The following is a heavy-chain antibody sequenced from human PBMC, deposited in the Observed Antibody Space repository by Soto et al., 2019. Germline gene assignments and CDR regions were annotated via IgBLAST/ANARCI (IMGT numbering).Heavy chain of an antibody. D-gene: IGHD6-6*01. Sequence: QVQLQQWGAGLLKPSETLSLTCAVYGGSFSGYYWSWIRQPPGKGLEWIGEINHSGSTNYNPSLKSRVTISVDTSKNQFSLKLSSVTAADTAVYYCARSIGGGLVDYWGQGTLVTVSS. J-gene: IGHJ4*02. CDR3: ARSIGGGLVDY. V-gene: IGHV4-34*01. CDR1: GGSFSGYY. CDR2: INHSGST.